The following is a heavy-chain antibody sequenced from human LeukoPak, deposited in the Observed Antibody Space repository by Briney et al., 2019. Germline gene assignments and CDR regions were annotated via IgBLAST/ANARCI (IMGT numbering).Heavy chain of an antibody. V-gene: IGHV4-34*01. CDR3: ASRGLDY. Sequence: SETLSLTCAVYGGSFSGYYWSWIRQPPGKGLEWIGEINHSGSTNYNPSLKSRVTISVDTSKNQISLKVTSVTAADTAVYYCASRGLDYWGQGTLVTVSS. D-gene: IGHD3-16*01. CDR1: GGSFSGYY. CDR2: INHSGST. J-gene: IGHJ4*02.